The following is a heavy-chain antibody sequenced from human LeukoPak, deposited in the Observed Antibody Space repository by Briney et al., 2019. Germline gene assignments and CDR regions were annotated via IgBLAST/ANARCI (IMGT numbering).Heavy chain of an antibody. D-gene: IGHD6-13*01. J-gene: IGHJ4*02. V-gene: IGHV4-39*07. CDR1: GGSISSSSYY. Sequence: PSETLSLTCTVSGGSISSSSYYWGWIRQPPGKGLEWIGSIYYSGSTYYNPSLKSRVTISVDTSKNQFSLKLSSVTAADTAVYYCARDRYSSSWYGQFDYWGQGTLVTVSS. CDR3: ARDRYSSSWYGQFDY. CDR2: IYYSGST.